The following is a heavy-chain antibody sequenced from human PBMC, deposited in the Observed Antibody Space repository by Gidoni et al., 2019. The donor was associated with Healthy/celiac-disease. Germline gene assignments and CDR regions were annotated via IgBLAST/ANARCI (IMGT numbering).Heavy chain of an antibody. CDR2: IYYSGST. Sequence: QVQLQESGPGLVKPSETLALTCPVSGGPISSYYWSWNRQPPGKGLEWIGYIYYSGSTNYNPSLKSRVTISVDTSKNQFSLKLSSVTAADTAVYYCAREPVGAPFADIWGQGTMVTVSS. CDR3: AREPVGAPFADI. D-gene: IGHD1-26*01. CDR1: GGPISSYY. J-gene: IGHJ3*02. V-gene: IGHV4-59*01.